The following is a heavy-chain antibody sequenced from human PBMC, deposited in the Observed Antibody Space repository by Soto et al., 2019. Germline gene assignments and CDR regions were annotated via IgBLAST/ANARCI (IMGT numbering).Heavy chain of an antibody. D-gene: IGHD3-3*01. CDR3: AREEIDYDFWSGSEPQDAFDI. CDR1: GGTFGSYA. J-gene: IGHJ3*02. Sequence: SVKVSCKASGGTFGSYAISWVRQAPGQGLEWMGGIIPIFGTANYAQKFQGRVTITADESTSTAYMELSSLRSEDTAVYYCAREEIDYDFWSGSEPQDAFDIWGQGTMVTVS. V-gene: IGHV1-69*13. CDR2: IIPIFGTA.